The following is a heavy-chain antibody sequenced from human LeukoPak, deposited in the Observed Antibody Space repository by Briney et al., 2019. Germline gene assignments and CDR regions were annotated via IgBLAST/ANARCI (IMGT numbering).Heavy chain of an antibody. CDR3: ARGRYYYFDY. CDR1: GASISSYY. CDR2: IYYSGST. Sequence: SETLSLTCTVSGASISSYYWSWIRQPPGKGLEWIGYIYYSGSTNSNPSLKSRVTISVDTSKNQFSLKLSSVTAADAAVYYCARGRYYYFDYWGQGTLLTVSS. V-gene: IGHV4-59*01. D-gene: IGHD1-1*01. J-gene: IGHJ4*02.